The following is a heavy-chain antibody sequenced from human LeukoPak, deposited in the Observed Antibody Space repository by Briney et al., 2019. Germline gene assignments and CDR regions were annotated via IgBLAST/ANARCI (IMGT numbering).Heavy chain of an antibody. J-gene: IGHJ4*02. Sequence: ASVKVSCKASGYTFTSYGISWVRQAPGQGVEWMGWISAYNGNTNYAQKLQGRVTMTTDTSTSTAYMELRSLRSDDTAVYYCARDQSSGWYGTYYFDYWGQGTLVTVSS. D-gene: IGHD6-19*01. CDR1: GYTFTSYG. V-gene: IGHV1-18*01. CDR3: ARDQSSGWYGTYYFDY. CDR2: ISAYNGNT.